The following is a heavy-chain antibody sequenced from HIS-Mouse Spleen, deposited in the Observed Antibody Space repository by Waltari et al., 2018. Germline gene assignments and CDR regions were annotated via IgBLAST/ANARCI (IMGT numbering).Heavy chain of an antibody. Sequence: QVQLQQWGAGLLKPSETLSLTCAVYGGSFSGYYWSWIRQPPGRGLEWIGEINHSGSTNYNPSRKRRVTISVDTSKNQFSLKLRSVTAADTAVYYCARGEQGGWYAEYFQHWGQGTLVTVSS. CDR2: INHSGST. CDR3: ARGEQGGWYAEYFQH. J-gene: IGHJ1*01. V-gene: IGHV4-34*01. D-gene: IGHD6-19*01. CDR1: GGSFSGYY.